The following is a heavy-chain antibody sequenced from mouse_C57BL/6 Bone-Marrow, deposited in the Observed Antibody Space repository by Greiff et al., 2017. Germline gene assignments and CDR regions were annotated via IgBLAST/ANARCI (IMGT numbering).Heavy chain of an antibody. CDR1: GFTFSSYA. D-gene: IGHD2-4*01. V-gene: IGHV5-4*03. CDR3: ARDYDGVAY. CDR2: ISDGGSYT. Sequence: EVKLVESGGGLVKPGGSLKLSCAASGFTFSSYAMSWVRQTPEKRLEWVATISDGGSYTYYPDNVKGRFTISRDNAKNNLYLQMSHLKSEDTAMYYCARDYDGVAYWGQGTLVTVSA. J-gene: IGHJ3*01.